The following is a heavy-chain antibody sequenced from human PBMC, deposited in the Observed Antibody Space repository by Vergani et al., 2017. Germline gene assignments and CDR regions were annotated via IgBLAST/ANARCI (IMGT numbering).Heavy chain of an antibody. V-gene: IGHV4-39*07. D-gene: IGHD6-13*01. CDR1: GDSISTSSYA. J-gene: IGHJ4*02. Sequence: QMQLQESGPGLVKPSETLSLSCTVSGDSISTSSYAWGWIRQPPGKTLEWIGEINHSGSTNYNPSLKSRVTISVDTSKNQFSLKLSSVTAADTAVYYCARGLRGGSSGVRLDYWGQGTLVTVSS. CDR2: INHSGST. CDR3: ARGLRGGSSGVRLDY.